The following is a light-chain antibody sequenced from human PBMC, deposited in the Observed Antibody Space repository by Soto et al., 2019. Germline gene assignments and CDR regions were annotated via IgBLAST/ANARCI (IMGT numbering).Light chain of an antibody. CDR1: SSNIGAGYD. J-gene: IGLJ2*01. CDR2: GNS. Sequence: QSVLTQPPSVSGAPGQRVTISCTGSSSNIGAGYDVHWYQQLPGTAPKLLIYGNSNRPSGVPDRFSGSKSGTSASLAITGLQAEDEADYYCQSYDSSLRGGVFGGGTKVTV. V-gene: IGLV1-40*01. CDR3: QSYDSSLRGGV.